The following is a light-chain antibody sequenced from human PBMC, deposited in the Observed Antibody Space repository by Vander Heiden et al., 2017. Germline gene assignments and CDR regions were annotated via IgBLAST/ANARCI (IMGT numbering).Light chain of an antibody. V-gene: IGKV4-1*01. Sequence: DIVMTQSPDFLAVSMGERATINFKSSQSVLYSSNNKNYLAWYQQKPGQPPKLFIYWASTRESGVPDRFSGSGSGTDFTLTISSLQAEDLAVYYCQQYYSTPPRTFGQGTKVEIK. CDR3: QQYYSTPPRT. J-gene: IGKJ1*01. CDR1: QSVLYSSNNKNY. CDR2: WAS.